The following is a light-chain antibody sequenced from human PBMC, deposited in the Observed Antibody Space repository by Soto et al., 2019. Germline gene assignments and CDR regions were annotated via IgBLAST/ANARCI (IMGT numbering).Light chain of an antibody. CDR1: SSDVGGYNY. CDR2: DVT. J-gene: IGLJ2*01. Sequence: QSALTQPASVSGSPGQSITISCTGTSSDVGGYNYVSWYQQHPGKAPKLIIYDVTNRPSGFSNRFSGSKSGNTASLTISGLQTEDEADYYCSSYTTSNTLLFGGGTKLTVL. CDR3: SSYTTSNTLL. V-gene: IGLV2-14*03.